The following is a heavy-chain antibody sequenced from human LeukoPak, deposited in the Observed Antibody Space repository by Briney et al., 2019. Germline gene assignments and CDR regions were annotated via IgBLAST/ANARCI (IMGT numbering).Heavy chain of an antibody. CDR2: IHYSGST. Sequence: SETLSLTCTVSGGSISSGDYYWSWIRQPPGKGLEWIGSIHYSGSTYYNPSLKSRVTISVDTSKNQFSLKLSSVTAADTAVYYCARADPYCSSTSCYNLDYWGQGTLVTVSS. V-gene: IGHV4-39*07. D-gene: IGHD2-2*02. CDR3: ARADPYCSSTSCYNLDY. CDR1: GGSISSGDYY. J-gene: IGHJ4*02.